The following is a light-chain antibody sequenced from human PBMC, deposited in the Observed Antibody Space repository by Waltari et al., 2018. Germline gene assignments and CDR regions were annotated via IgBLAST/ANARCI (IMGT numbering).Light chain of an antibody. Sequence: DIVMTQSPDSLAVSLAARATTNCKSSQSVLFSLNNKNYLAWYPQKPGQPPKMLIYWASTRESGVPDRFSGSESGTDFNLTISSLQAEDVAVYYCQQYCTTPLTFGGGTKVEIK. CDR1: QSVLFSLNNKNY. CDR3: QQYCTTPLT. V-gene: IGKV4-1*01. J-gene: IGKJ4*01. CDR2: WAS.